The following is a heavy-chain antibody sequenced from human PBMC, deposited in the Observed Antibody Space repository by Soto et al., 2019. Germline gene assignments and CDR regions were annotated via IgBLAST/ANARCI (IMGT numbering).Heavy chain of an antibody. J-gene: IGHJ5*02. D-gene: IGHD3-22*01. CDR2: ISAYNGNT. Sequence: ASVKVSCKASGYTFTSYGISWVRQALGQGLEWMGWISAYNGNTNYAQKLQGRVTMTTDTSTSTAYMELRSLRSDDTAVYYCARDHMIVPQNGFDPWGQGTLVTVSS. V-gene: IGHV1-18*01. CDR3: ARDHMIVPQNGFDP. CDR1: GYTFTSYG.